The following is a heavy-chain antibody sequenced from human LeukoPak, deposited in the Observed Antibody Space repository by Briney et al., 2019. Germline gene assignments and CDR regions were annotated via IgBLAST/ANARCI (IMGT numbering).Heavy chain of an antibody. Sequence: PSETLSLTCTVSGGSISSYCWSWIRQPPGKGLEWIGYIYYSGSTNYNPSLKSRVTISVDTSKNQFSLKLSSVTAADTAVYYCAREVGGSYYWGQGTLVTVSS. J-gene: IGHJ4*02. V-gene: IGHV4-59*01. CDR3: AREVGGSYY. CDR1: GGSISSYC. CDR2: IYYSGST. D-gene: IGHD1-26*01.